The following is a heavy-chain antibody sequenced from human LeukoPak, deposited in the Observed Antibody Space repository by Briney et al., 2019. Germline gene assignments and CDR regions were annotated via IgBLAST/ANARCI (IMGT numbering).Heavy chain of an antibody. CDR2: IQHDGSNK. D-gene: IGHD4-11*01. Sequence: GGSLRLSCVVSGFTFTSHGMHWIRQAPGKGLEWVAFIQHDGSNKYHADSVKGRFTISRDNSKNTLYLQMNSLRVEDTAIYYCAKGPLDYIHGTHYFDYWGQGTLVTVSS. CDR1: GFTFTSHG. V-gene: IGHV3-30*02. J-gene: IGHJ4*02. CDR3: AKGPLDYIHGTHYFDY.